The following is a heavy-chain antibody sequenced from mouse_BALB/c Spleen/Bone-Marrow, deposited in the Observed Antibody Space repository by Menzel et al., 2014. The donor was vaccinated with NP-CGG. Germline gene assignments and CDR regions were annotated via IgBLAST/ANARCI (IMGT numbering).Heavy chain of an antibody. D-gene: IGHD1-3*01. Sequence: VVLVESGPGLVQPSQSLSITCSVSGFSLTSYGVHWVRQPPGKGLEWLGVIWSGGSTDYNAAFISRLSISKDNSKSQVFFKKNRLQTVDTAIYYCARNKDDAMDTWGHKDSLTASP. V-gene: IGHV2-4*02. J-gene: IGHJ4*01. CDR1: GFSLTSYG. CDR2: IWSGGST. CDR3: ARNKDDAMDT.